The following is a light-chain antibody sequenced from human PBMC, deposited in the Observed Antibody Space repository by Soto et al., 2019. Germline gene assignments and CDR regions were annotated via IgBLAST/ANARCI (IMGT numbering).Light chain of an antibody. CDR3: LQHYSYPRT. J-gene: IGKJ1*01. Sequence: DIQMTQSPSSLSASVGDRVTITCRASQSISSYLNWYQQKPGTAPKLLIFDASRLESGVPSRFSGSASGTEFTLAISGLQPEDCATYYCLQHYSYPRTFGQGTKVDIK. V-gene: IGKV1-17*01. CDR1: QSISSY. CDR2: DAS.